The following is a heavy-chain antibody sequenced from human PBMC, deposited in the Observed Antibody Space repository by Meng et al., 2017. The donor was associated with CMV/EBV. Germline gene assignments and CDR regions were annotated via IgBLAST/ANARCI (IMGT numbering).Heavy chain of an antibody. V-gene: IGHV3-30*02. CDR1: GFIFSRYG. J-gene: IGHJ4*02. CDR3: ASMSSSGDY. CDR2: IRFDGSAE. Sequence: GESLKISCAASGFIFSRYGMHWVRQAPGKGLEWLTFIRFDGSAEYYVDSVKGRFSISRDNLKNTLYLQMNSLRPEDTAVYYCASMSSSGDYWGQGTLVTVSS. D-gene: IGHD6-6*01.